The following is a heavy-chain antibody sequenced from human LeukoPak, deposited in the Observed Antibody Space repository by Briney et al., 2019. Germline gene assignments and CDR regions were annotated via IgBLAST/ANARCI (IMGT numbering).Heavy chain of an antibody. CDR3: ARRAGGYSHPYDY. CDR1: GFTFSRSD. V-gene: IGHV3-13*01. Sequence: AGSLRLSCAASGFTFSRSDMHWDRQATGKGLEWVSAIGTPGDTYYPGSVKGRFTISRENAKNSLYLQMNSLTAGDTAVYYCARRAGGYSHPYDYWGQGILVTVSS. CDR2: IGTPGDT. J-gene: IGHJ4*02. D-gene: IGHD4-23*01.